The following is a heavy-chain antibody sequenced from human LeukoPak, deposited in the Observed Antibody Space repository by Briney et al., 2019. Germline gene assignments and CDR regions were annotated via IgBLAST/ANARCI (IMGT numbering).Heavy chain of an antibody. CDR3: ATEVHSSGWSNWFDP. CDR1: GYAFVSYN. J-gene: IGHJ5*02. CDR2: VTPNVGKT. D-gene: IGHD6-19*01. V-gene: IGHV1-8*01. Sequence: ASVKVSCKASGYAFVSYNIHWVRQAPGQGLEWMGWVTPNVGKTGRAQKFQGRVTMTEDTSTDTAYMELSSLRSEDTAVYYCATEVHSSGWSNWFDPWGQGTLVTVSS.